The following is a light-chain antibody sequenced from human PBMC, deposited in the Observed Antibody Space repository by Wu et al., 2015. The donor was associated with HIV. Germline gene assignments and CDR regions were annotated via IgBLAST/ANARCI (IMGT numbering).Light chain of an antibody. Sequence: EVVLTQSPDTLSLSPGERATLSCRASHSLPISFLAWYQQKPGQAPRLLLYGVSSRATGVPDRFSGGGSGTDFSLTISRLEPEDSALYYCRQYDRQPLTFGGGTKVEI. CDR2: GVS. V-gene: IGKV3-20*01. J-gene: IGKJ4*01. CDR3: RQYDRQPLT. CDR1: HSLPISF.